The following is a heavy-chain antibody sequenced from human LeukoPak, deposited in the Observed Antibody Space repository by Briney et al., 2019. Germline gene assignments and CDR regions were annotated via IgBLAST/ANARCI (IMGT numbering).Heavy chain of an antibody. CDR2: ISRSSSYT. CDR1: LFTFSDYY. J-gene: IGHJ4*02. V-gene: IGHV3-11*06. Sequence: PGVSVSLFCAPSLFTFSDYYMSWIRQAPGEGLEGVSYISRSSSYTNYADSVKGRFTISRDNAKNSVYLQMNSLRAEDTAVYYCARGGCSSTSCPLDFWGQGTLVTVSS. D-gene: IGHD2-2*01. CDR3: ARGGCSSTSCPLDF.